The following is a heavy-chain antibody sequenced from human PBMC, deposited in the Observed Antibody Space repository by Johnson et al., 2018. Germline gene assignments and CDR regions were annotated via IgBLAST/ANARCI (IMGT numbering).Heavy chain of an antibody. J-gene: IGHJ6*02. CDR1: GFTFSDHY. CDR2: TRNKANSYTT. V-gene: IGHV3-72*01. Sequence: VQLVESGGGLVQPGGSLRLSCAASGFTFSDHYMDWVRQAPGKGLEWVGRTRNKANSYTTEYAASVKGRFTISRDDSKNSLYLQMNSLKTEDTAVYYCARVGRIAATTHYYYYYGMDVWGQGTTVTVSS. CDR3: ARVGRIAATTHYYYYYGMDV. D-gene: IGHD6-13*01.